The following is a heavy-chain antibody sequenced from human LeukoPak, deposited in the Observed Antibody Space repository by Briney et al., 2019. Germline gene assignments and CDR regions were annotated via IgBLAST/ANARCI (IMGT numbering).Heavy chain of an antibody. CDR1: GFTFSDYY. V-gene: IGHV4-38-2*02. CDR3: ARDPVVAATSMQFDWYFDL. Sequence: GSLRLSCAASGFTFSDYYMSWIRQPPGKGLEWIGSISHSGSPYYNPSLKSRVTISVHTSKNQFSLKLSSVTAADTAVYYCARDPVVAATSMQFDWYFDLWGRGTLVTVSS. CDR2: ISHSGSP. D-gene: IGHD2-15*01. J-gene: IGHJ2*01.